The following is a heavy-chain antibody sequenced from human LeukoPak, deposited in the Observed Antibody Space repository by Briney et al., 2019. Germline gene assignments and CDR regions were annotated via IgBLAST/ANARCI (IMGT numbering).Heavy chain of an antibody. CDR2: ISGGGGST. V-gene: IGHV3-23*01. D-gene: IGHD6-13*01. Sequence: GGSLRLSCAASGFTFSTYAMSWVRQAPGKGLEWVSSISGGGGSTNYAGSVMGRFTISRDNSKSTLYLQMNSLRAEDTAVYYCARSTIVAAGTGPLDIWGQGTMVTVSS. CDR1: GFTFSTYA. CDR3: ARSTIVAAGTGPLDI. J-gene: IGHJ3*02.